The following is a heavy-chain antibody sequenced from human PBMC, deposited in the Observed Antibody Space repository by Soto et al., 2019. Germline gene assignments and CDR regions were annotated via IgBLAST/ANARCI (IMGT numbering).Heavy chain of an antibody. D-gene: IGHD6-13*01. V-gene: IGHV3-48*01. J-gene: IGHJ4*02. CDR2: ISSSSSTI. CDR1: GFTFSSYS. Sequence: EVQLVESGGGLVQPGGSLRLSCAASGFTFSSYSMNWVRQAPGKGLEWVSYISSSSSTIYYADSVKGRFTISRDNAKNSLYLPMHSLRAEDTAVYYCASASSSWKGALRFDSWGQGTLVTVSS. CDR3: ASASSSWKGALRFDS.